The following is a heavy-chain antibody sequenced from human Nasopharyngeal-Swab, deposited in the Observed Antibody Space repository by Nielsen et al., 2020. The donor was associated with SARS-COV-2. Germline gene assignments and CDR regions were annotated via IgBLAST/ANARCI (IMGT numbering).Heavy chain of an antibody. V-gene: IGHV4-34*01. CDR2: INHSGST. CDR3: ARGGWGYCSSTSCYTFDY. Sequence: WIRQPPGKGLEWIGEINHSGSTNYNPSLKSRVTISVDTSKNQFSLMLSSVTAADTAVYYCARGGWGYCSSTSCYTFDYWGQGTLVTVSS. D-gene: IGHD2-2*01. J-gene: IGHJ4*02.